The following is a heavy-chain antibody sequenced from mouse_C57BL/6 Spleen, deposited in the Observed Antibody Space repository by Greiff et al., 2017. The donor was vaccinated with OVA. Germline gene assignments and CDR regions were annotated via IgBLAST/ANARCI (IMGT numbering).Heavy chain of an antibody. V-gene: IGHV1-55*01. D-gene: IGHD1-1*01. CDR2: IYPGSGST. CDR1: GYTFTSYW. J-gene: IGHJ2*01. Sequence: VQLQQPGAELVKPGASVKMPCKASGYTFTSYWITWVKQRPGQGLEWIGDIYPGSGSTNYNEKFKSKATLTVDTSSSTAYMQLSSLTSEDSAVYYCARDYYGSSWDYWGQGTTLTVSS. CDR3: ARDYYGSSWDY.